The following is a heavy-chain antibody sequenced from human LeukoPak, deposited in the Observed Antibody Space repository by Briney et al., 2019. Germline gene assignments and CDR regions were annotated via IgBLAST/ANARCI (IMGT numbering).Heavy chain of an antibody. CDR3: ARDLSSGWYWGWFDP. D-gene: IGHD6-19*01. CDR2: ISGSGGGT. Sequence: GGSLRLSCAASDFTFRTYAMSWVRQAPGKGLEWVSGISGSGGGTYYADSVKGRFTISRDNAKNSLYLQMNSLRAEDTAVYYCARDLSSGWYWGWFDPWGQGTLVTVSS. CDR1: DFTFRTYA. V-gene: IGHV3-23*01. J-gene: IGHJ5*02.